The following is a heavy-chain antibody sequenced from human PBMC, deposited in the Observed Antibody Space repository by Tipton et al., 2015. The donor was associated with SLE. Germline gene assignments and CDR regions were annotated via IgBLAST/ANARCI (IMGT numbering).Heavy chain of an antibody. CDR2: IYSGGST. CDR1: GFTLSNSA. D-gene: IGHD6-19*01. Sequence: SLRLSCAASGFTLSNSAMSWVRQAPGKGLEWVSVIYSGGSTYYADSVKGRFTISRDNSKNTLYLQMNSLRAEDTAVYYCARDPASGWFLFDYWGQGTLVTVSS. CDR3: ARDPASGWFLFDY. V-gene: IGHV3-66*01. J-gene: IGHJ4*02.